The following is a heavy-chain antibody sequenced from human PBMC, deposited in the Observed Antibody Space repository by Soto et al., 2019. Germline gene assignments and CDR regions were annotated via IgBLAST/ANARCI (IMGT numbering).Heavy chain of an antibody. V-gene: IGHV5-51*01. Sequence: GESLKISCKGSGYSFTSYWIGWVRQMPGKGLEWMGIIYPGDSDTRYSPSFQGQVTISADKSISTAYLQWSSLKASDTAMYYCARRGKMTTHYYYYGMDVWGQGTTVTVSS. CDR1: GYSFTSYW. CDR3: ARRGKMTTHYYYYGMDV. CDR2: IYPGDSDT. D-gene: IGHD4-4*01. J-gene: IGHJ6*02.